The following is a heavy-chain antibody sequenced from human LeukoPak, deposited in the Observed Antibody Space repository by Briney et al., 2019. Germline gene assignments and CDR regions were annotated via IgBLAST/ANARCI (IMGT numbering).Heavy chain of an antibody. D-gene: IGHD3-3*01. V-gene: IGHV3-7*04. Sequence: GGSLRLSCTGSGFXFSIFWMSWVRQAPGKGLEWVANIRQDGSERYYMDSVKGRFTISRDNAKNSLYLQMNSLRAEDTAVYYCARDSGVRDFDCWGQGTLVTVSS. J-gene: IGHJ4*02. CDR1: GFXFSIFW. CDR3: ARDSGVRDFDC. CDR2: IRQDGSER.